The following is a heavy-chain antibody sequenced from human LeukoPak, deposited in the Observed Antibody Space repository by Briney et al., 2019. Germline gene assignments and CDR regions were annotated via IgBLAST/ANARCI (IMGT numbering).Heavy chain of an antibody. D-gene: IGHD6-19*01. CDR1: GFTASSNY. V-gene: IGHV3-53*01. CDR2: IYSGGST. Sequence: GASLRLSCAASGFTASSNYMSWVRQAPGKGLEWVSVIYSGGSTYYADSVKGRFTISRDNSKNTLYLQMNSLRAEDTAVYYCASSGWYESETHWGQGTLVTVSS. CDR3: ASSGWYESETH. J-gene: IGHJ4*02.